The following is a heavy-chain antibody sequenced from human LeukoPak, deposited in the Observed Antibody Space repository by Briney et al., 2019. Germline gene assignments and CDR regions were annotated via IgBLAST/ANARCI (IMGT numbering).Heavy chain of an antibody. CDR1: GGSFSGYY. CDR2: INHSGST. V-gene: IGHV4-34*01. Sequence: PSETLSLTCAVYGGSFSGYYWSWIRQPPGKGLEWIGEINHSGSTNYNPSLKSRVTISVDTSKNQFSLKLSSVTAADTAVYYCARGLQWLAFNWFDPWGQGTLVTVSS. D-gene: IGHD6-19*01. CDR3: ARGLQWLAFNWFDP. J-gene: IGHJ5*02.